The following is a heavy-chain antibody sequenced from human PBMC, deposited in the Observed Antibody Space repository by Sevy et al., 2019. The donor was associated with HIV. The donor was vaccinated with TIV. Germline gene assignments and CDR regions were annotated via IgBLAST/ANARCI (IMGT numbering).Heavy chain of an antibody. Sequence: GGSLRLSCAASGFTFADHAFHWVRQAPGKGLEWVAIISFDGRNKRLAESVKGRFTISRDDSMNTVYLQMTSLRPEDTAVYYCARDHCTDGACFRSGYFDYWGQGTLVTVSS. J-gene: IGHJ4*02. CDR3: ARDHCTDGACFRSGYFDY. CDR2: ISFDGRNK. CDR1: GFTFADHA. D-gene: IGHD2-8*01. V-gene: IGHV3-30*04.